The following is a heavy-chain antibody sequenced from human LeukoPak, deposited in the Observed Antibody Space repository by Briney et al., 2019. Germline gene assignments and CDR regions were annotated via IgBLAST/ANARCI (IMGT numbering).Heavy chain of an antibody. CDR2: ISTSSAVM. D-gene: IGHD2-15*01. CDR1: GFTFSSYS. CDR3: ARDVGYCSGGSCYRWFAS. Sequence: GGSLRLSCAASGFTFSSYSISWVRQAPGKGLEWVSYISTSSAVMYYADSVNGRFTNSRDGARNSVSLQMNSLRADDTAVYYCARDVGYCSGGSCYRWFASWGQGTLVIVSS. J-gene: IGHJ5*01. V-gene: IGHV3-48*01.